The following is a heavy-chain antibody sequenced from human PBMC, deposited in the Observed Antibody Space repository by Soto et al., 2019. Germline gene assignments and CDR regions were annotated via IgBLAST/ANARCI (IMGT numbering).Heavy chain of an antibody. Sequence: PVKASCMASGRTFTSQAISWVRQAPGQGPEWMGWITPTFGTANYAPKLQGRGTITADESTSTAYIEPSSPRPEDTAVYYCARAPYYYDSSGYYCKYFDYWGQGTLVTVSS. CDR1: GRTFTSQA. CDR3: ARAPYYYDSSGYYCKYFDY. D-gene: IGHD3-22*01. CDR2: ITPTFGTA. J-gene: IGHJ4*02. V-gene: IGHV1-69*13.